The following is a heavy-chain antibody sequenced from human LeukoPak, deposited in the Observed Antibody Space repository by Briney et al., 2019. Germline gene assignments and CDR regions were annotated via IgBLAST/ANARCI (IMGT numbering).Heavy chain of an antibody. CDR3: ARVGYKAVAGTGTYYFDY. CDR1: GYTFTSYG. V-gene: IGHV1-18*01. Sequence: GASVKVSCKASGYTFTSYGISWVRQAPGQGLEWMGWISAYNGNTNYAQKLQVRVTMTTDTSTSTAYMELRSLRSDDTAVYYCARVGYKAVAGTGTYYFDYWGQGTLVTVSS. CDR2: ISAYNGNT. J-gene: IGHJ4*02. D-gene: IGHD6-19*01.